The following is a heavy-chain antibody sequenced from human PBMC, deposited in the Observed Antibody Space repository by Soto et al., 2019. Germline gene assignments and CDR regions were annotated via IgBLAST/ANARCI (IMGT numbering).Heavy chain of an antibody. CDR2: IYPGDSNT. D-gene: IGHD4-17*01. J-gene: IGHJ3*01. CDR1: GDIFSHYW. V-gene: IGHV5-51*01. CDR3: ARHDYGGLHDALHF. Sequence: WESLTIPLPCSGDIFSHYWIAWVRQMPGKGLEWMGVIYPGDSNTKYSPSFEGQVTLSADKSITTAYLQLSSLKASDTAMYYCARHDYGGLHDALHFWGQGTMVTVSS.